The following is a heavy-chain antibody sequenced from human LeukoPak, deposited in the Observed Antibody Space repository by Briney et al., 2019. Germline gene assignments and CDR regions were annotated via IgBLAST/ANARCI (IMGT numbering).Heavy chain of an antibody. Sequence: ASVKVSCKASGYRFTGYYMHWVRQAPGQGLEWMGWINPNSGGTNYAQKFQGRVTMTRDTSISTAYMELSRLRSDDTAVYYCARARRYCSSTSCYLDYWGQGTLVTVSS. J-gene: IGHJ4*02. D-gene: IGHD2-2*01. V-gene: IGHV1-2*02. CDR2: INPNSGGT. CDR3: ARARRYCSSTSCYLDY. CDR1: GYRFTGYY.